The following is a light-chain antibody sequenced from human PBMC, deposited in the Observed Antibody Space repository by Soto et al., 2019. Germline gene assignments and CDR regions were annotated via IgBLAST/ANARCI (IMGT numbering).Light chain of an antibody. V-gene: IGKV1-8*01. CDR2: AAS. CDR1: QGIGTY. Sequence: AIRMTQAPSSLSAAIRDTVTITARARQGIGTYLASYQQKPGTAPNLLIYAASILESAVPSSFSGSGSGSDVNLTVRNLQSEECAQYYCQQYYSYHRTFGQANPVEIK. J-gene: IGKJ1*01. CDR3: QQYYSYHRT.